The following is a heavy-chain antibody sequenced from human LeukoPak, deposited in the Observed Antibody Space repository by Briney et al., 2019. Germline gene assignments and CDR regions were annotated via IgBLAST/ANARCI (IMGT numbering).Heavy chain of an antibody. J-gene: IGHJ3*02. D-gene: IGHD1-20*01. Sequence: AGGSLRLSCAASGFTFSSYEMNWVRQAPGKGLEWVSYISSSGSTIYYADSVKGRFTISRDNAKNSLYLQMNSLRVEDTAVYYCASGNWNDRAFDIWGQGTMVIVSS. CDR2: ISSSGSTI. CDR1: GFTFSSYE. V-gene: IGHV3-48*03. CDR3: ASGNWNDRAFDI.